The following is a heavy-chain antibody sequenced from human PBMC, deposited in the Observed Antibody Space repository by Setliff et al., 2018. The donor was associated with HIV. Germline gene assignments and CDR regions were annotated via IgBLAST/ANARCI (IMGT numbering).Heavy chain of an antibody. Sequence: GASVKVSCKASGYRFTGFAIHWVRQAPGQRFEWMGWINAGTGNTKYSQKFQDRVTISRDIHANTAYMELSSLRSEDTAIYYCAREDSSWYGSLDYWGQGTPVTVSS. D-gene: IGHD6-13*01. V-gene: IGHV1-3*01. J-gene: IGHJ4*02. CDR2: INAGTGNT. CDR1: GYRFTGFA. CDR3: AREDSSWYGSLDY.